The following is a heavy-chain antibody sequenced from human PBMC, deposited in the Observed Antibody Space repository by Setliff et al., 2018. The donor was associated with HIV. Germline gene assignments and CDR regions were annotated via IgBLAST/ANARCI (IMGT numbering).Heavy chain of an antibody. J-gene: IGHJ3*01. CDR1: GYRFSSYG. V-gene: IGHV1-18*01. CDR3: GRVPYKSAWFSGGHNPFDV. Sequence: RASVKVSCKASGYRFSSYGISWVRQAPGQGLEWMGWISAYNGNTKYTQNFQGRVTMTIDTSTSTVYMDLRSLTSDDTAVYYCGRVPYKSAWFSGGHNPFDVWGQGTMVTVSS. D-gene: IGHD6-19*01. CDR2: ISAYNGNT.